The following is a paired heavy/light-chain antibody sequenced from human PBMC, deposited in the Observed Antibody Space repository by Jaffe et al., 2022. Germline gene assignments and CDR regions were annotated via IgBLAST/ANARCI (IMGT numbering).Light chain of an antibody. V-gene: IGKV3D-20*01. CDR3: QQYGSSPRT. J-gene: IGKJ2*01. CDR2: DAS. Sequence: EIVLTQSPATLSLSPGERATLSCGASQSVSSSYLAWYQQKPGLAPRLLIYDASSRATGIPDRFSGSGSGTDFTLTISRLEPEDFAVYYCQQYGSSPRTFGQGTKLEIK. CDR1: QSVSSSY.
Heavy chain of an antibody. CDR1: GGSISSGGYS. CDR3: ARDRGYCSSTSCYRWFDP. Sequence: QLQLQESGSGLVKPSQTLSLTCAVSGGSISSGGYSWSWIRQPPGKGLEWIGYIYHSGSTYYNPSLKSRVTISVDRSKNQFSLKLSSVTAADTAVYYCARDRGYCSSTSCYRWFDPWGQGTLVTVSS. V-gene: IGHV4-30-2*01. J-gene: IGHJ5*02. CDR2: IYHSGST. D-gene: IGHD2-2*01.